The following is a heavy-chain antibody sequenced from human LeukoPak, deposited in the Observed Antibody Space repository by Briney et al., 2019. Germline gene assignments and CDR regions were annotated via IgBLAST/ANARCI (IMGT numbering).Heavy chain of an antibody. Sequence: GGSLRLSCAASGFTFSTYNMNWVRQAPGKGMEWVSFISSDSRIIYYADSVKGRFTVSRDNAKNSLYLQMNSLTDEDTAVYYCARNPAGIGDYWGQGTLVTVSS. V-gene: IGHV3-48*02. CDR3: ARNPAGIGDY. D-gene: IGHD1-26*01. J-gene: IGHJ4*02. CDR2: ISSDSRII. CDR1: GFTFSTYN.